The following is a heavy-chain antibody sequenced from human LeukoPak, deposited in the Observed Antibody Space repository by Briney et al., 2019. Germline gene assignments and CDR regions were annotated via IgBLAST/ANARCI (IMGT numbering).Heavy chain of an antibody. Sequence: SQTLSLTCTVSGGSLSSGSYYWSWIRQPAGKGLEWIGRIYTSGSTNYNPSLKSRVTISVDTSKNQFSLKLSSVTAADTAVYYCARVGYCSSTSCLWFDPWGQGTLVTVSS. CDR3: ARVGYCSSTSCLWFDP. CDR1: GGSLSSGSYY. J-gene: IGHJ5*02. CDR2: IYTSGST. V-gene: IGHV4-61*02. D-gene: IGHD2-2*01.